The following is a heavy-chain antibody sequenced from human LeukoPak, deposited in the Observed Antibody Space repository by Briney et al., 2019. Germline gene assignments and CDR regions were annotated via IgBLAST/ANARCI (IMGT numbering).Heavy chain of an antibody. CDR2: IYYSGST. Sequence: SETLSLTCTVSGGSISSGDYYWSWIRQPPGKGLEWIGYIYYSGSTYYNPSLKSRVTISVDTSKNQFSLKLSSVTAADTAVYYCARTYYDFWSGYLGTFDIWGQGTMVTVSS. CDR3: ARTYYDFWSGYLGTFDI. V-gene: IGHV4-30-4*01. J-gene: IGHJ3*02. D-gene: IGHD3-3*01. CDR1: GGSISSGDYY.